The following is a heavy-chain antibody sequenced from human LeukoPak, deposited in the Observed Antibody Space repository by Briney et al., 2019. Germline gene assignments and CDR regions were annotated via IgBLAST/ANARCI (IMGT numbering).Heavy chain of an antibody. CDR1: GFTFSSYG. J-gene: IGHJ4*02. Sequence: GGSLRLSCAASGFTFSSYGMHWVRQAPGKGLEWVAVISYDGSNKYYADSVKGRFTISRDNSKNTLYLQMNSLRAEDTAVYYCAKDGIDSSSWSIDYWGQGTLVTVSS. V-gene: IGHV3-30*18. CDR3: AKDGIDSSSWSIDY. D-gene: IGHD6-13*01. CDR2: ISYDGSNK.